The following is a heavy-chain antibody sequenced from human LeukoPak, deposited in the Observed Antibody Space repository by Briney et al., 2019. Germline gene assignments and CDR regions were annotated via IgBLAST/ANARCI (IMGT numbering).Heavy chain of an antibody. CDR2: ISYDGSNK. J-gene: IGHJ3*02. D-gene: IGHD3-9*01. Sequence: PGRSLRLSCAASGFTFSSYGMHWVRQAPGKGLEWVAVISYDGSNKYYADSVKGRFTISRDNSKNTLYLQMNSLRAEDTAVYYCAKGMRGSIFGAFDIWGQGTMVTVSS. CDR1: GFTFSSYG. CDR3: AKGMRGSIFGAFDI. V-gene: IGHV3-30*18.